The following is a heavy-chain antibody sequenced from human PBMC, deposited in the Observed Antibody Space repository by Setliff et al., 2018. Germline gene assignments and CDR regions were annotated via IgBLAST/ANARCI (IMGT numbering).Heavy chain of an antibody. D-gene: IGHD5-12*01. V-gene: IGHV3-74*01. J-gene: IGHJ3*02. CDR1: GFTFSSYW. Sequence: GGSLRLSCAASGFTFSSYWMHWVRQAPGKGLVWVSRINSDGSSTSYADSVKGRFTISRDNAKNTLYLQMNSLRAEDTAVYYCARVGLSRDSYNFWAFDIWGQGTMVTVSS. CDR2: INSDGSST. CDR3: ARVGLSRDSYNFWAFDI.